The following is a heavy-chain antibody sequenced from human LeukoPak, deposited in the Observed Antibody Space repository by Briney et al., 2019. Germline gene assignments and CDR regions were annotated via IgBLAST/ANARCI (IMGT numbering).Heavy chain of an antibody. Sequence: GGSLRLSCAASGFTFSDYYMSWIRQAPGKGLEWVSYISTSGSTKYYADSVKGRFTISRDNSKNTLYLQMNSLRAEDTAVYYCARDTSGWYSSPFDYWGQGTLVTVSS. CDR2: ISTSGSTK. J-gene: IGHJ4*02. D-gene: IGHD6-19*01. CDR3: ARDTSGWYSSPFDY. CDR1: GFTFSDYY. V-gene: IGHV3-11*04.